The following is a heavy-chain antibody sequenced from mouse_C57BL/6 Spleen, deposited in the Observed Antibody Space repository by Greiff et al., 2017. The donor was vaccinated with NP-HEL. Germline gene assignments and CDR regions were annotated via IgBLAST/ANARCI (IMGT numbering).Heavy chain of an antibody. V-gene: IGHV5-12*01. CDR3: ARRVYDGHFDY. CDR1: GFTFSDYY. J-gene: IGHJ2*01. CDR2: ISNGGGST. D-gene: IGHD2-3*01. Sequence: EVMLVESGGGLVQPGGSLKLSCAASGFTFSDYYMYWVRQTPEKRLEWVAYISNGGGSTYYPDTVKGRFTISRDNAKNTLYLQMSRLKSEDTAMYYCARRVYDGHFDYWGQGTTLTVSS.